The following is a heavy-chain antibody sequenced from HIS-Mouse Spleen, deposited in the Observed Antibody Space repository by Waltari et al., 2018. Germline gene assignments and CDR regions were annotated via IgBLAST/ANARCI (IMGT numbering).Heavy chain of an antibody. Sequence: QLQLQESGPGLVKPSETLSLTCTVSGGSISSSSYYWGWIRQPPGKGLEWIGSIYYSGVTYDNPSLKSRGTISVDTSKNQFSLKLSSVTAADTAVYYCAREIPYSSSWYDWYFDLWGRGTLVTVSS. CDR2: IYYSGVT. V-gene: IGHV4-39*07. CDR1: GGSISSSSYY. D-gene: IGHD6-13*01. CDR3: AREIPYSSSWYDWYFDL. J-gene: IGHJ2*01.